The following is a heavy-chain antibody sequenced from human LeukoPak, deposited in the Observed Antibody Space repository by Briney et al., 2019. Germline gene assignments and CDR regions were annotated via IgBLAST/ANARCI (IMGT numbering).Heavy chain of an antibody. V-gene: IGHV3-48*04. CDR1: GSTFSSYS. J-gene: IGHJ4*02. CDR3: ARVWSSGYTKDY. CDR2: ISSSSSTI. D-gene: IGHD3-22*01. Sequence: GGSLRLSCAASGSTFSSYSIDWVRQAPGKGLEWLSYISSSSSTIYFADSVKGRFTISRDNAKNSAYLHMNSLRAEDTAVYYCARVWSSGYTKDYWGQGTLVTVS.